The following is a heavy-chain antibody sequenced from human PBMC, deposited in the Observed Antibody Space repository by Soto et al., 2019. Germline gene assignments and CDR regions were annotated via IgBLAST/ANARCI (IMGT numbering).Heavy chain of an antibody. D-gene: IGHD1-20*01. V-gene: IGHV4-59*01. CDR1: GGSIGNYY. CDR2: INYSGAT. Sequence: QFQLQESGPGLVKPSETLSLTCIVSGGSIGNYYWSWIRRPPGKGLEWIGYINYSGATKYNPSLESRVTISIDTSKNQFSLRLTSVTAADTAVYHCVRLRSVIGTMDWFDPWGQGTLVTVSS. J-gene: IGHJ5*02. CDR3: VRLRSVIGTMDWFDP.